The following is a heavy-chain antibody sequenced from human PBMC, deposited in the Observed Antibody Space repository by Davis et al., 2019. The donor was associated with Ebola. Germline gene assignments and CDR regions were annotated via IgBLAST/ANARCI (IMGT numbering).Heavy chain of an antibody. J-gene: IGHJ6*02. D-gene: IGHD2-15*01. CDR3: ASSRSRGGYYYYGMDV. Sequence: KFQGRVTITRDTSASTAYMELSSLRSEDTAVYYCASSRSRGGYYYYGMDVWGQGTTVTVSS. V-gene: IGHV1-3*01.